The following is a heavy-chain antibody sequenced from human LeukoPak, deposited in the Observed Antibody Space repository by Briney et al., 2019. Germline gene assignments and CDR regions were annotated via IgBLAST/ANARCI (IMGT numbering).Heavy chain of an antibody. V-gene: IGHV4-34*01. D-gene: IGHD3-10*01. CDR1: GGSFSGYY. CDR3: ARTYYYGSGSYGR. Sequence: SETLSLTCAVYGGSFSGYYWSWIRQRPGKGLEWIGEINHSGSTNYNPSLKSRVTISVDTSKNQFSLKLSSVTAADTAVYYCARTYYYGSGSYGRWGQGTLVTVSS. CDR2: INHSGST. J-gene: IGHJ4*02.